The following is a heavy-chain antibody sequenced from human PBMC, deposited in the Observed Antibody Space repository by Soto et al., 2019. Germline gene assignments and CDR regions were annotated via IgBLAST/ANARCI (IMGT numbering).Heavy chain of an antibody. CDR1: GFTFSSYA. V-gene: IGHV3-23*01. D-gene: IGHD5-12*01. CDR3: AMGYSTIKTTYDAFDI. J-gene: IGHJ3*02. Sequence: GGSLRLSCAASGFTFSSYAMSWVRQAPGKGLEWVSAISGSGGSTYYADSVKGRFTISRDNSKNTLYLQMNSLRAEDTAVYYCAMGYSTIKTTYDAFDIWGQGTMVTVSS. CDR2: ISGSGGST.